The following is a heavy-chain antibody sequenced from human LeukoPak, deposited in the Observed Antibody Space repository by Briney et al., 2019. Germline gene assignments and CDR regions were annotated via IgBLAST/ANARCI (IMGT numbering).Heavy chain of an antibody. V-gene: IGHV3-21*01. CDR2: ISSGSSFI. CDR1: GFTFSSYA. CDR3: AKITDFWSGYPFDY. D-gene: IGHD3-3*01. Sequence: PGGSLRLSCAASGFTFSSYAMSWVRQAPGKGLEWVSSISSGSSFIYYADSVKGRFTISRDNAKNSLYLQMNSLRAEDTAVYYCAKITDFWSGYPFDYWGQGTLVTVSS. J-gene: IGHJ4*02.